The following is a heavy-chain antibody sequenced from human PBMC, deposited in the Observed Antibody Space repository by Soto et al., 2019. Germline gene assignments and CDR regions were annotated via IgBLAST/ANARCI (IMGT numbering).Heavy chain of an antibody. J-gene: IGHJ4*02. V-gene: IGHV4-30-4*01. D-gene: IGHD2-21*02. CDR1: GGSISSGDYY. CDR2: IYYSGST. CDR3: ARFGLACGGDCYNFGSKFFDY. Sequence: SETLSLTCTVSGGSISSGDYYWSWIRQPPGKGLEWIGYIYYSGSTYYNPSLKSRVTISVDTSKNQFSLKLSSVTAADPALFSCARFGLACGGDCYNFGSKFFDYWAQETLVPV.